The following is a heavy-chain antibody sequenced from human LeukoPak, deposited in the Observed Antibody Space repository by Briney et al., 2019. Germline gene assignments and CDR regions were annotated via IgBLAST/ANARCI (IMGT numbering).Heavy chain of an antibody. CDR2: ISGSGGSK. CDR3: ASSSGWYYFDY. Sequence: GGSLRLSCAASGFTFSSYGMSWVRQAPGKGREGVSAISGSGGSKYYADSVKGRFTISRDNSKNTLYLQMNSLRAEDTAVYYCASSSGWYYFDYWGQGTLVTVSS. J-gene: IGHJ4*02. V-gene: IGHV3-23*01. D-gene: IGHD6-19*01. CDR1: GFTFSSYG.